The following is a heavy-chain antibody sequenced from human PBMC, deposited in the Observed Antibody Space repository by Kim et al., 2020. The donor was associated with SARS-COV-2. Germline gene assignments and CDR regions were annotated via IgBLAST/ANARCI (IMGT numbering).Heavy chain of an antibody. V-gene: IGHV3-74*01. CDR3: GRGYQGPGSYFDY. CDR2: INTDGSTT. J-gene: IGHJ4*02. CDR1: GFIFSSYY. D-gene: IGHD3-10*01. Sequence: GGSLRLSCAASGFIFSSYYMHWVRQAPGKGLVWVSRINTDGSTTNYADSMKGRFTISRDNAKNTVYLQMNSLRAEDTAVYYCGRGYQGPGSYFDYWGQGTLVTVSS.